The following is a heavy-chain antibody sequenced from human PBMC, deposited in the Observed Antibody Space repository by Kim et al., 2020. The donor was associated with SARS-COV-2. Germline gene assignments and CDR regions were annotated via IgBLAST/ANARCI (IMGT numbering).Heavy chain of an antibody. J-gene: IGHJ4*02. CDR3: ARGKEMAIYFDY. D-gene: IGHD2-21*01. Sequence: NYNPSLKSRVTISVDTSKNQFSLKLSSVTAADTAVYYCARGKEMAIYFDYWGQGTLVTVSS. V-gene: IGHV4-59*09.